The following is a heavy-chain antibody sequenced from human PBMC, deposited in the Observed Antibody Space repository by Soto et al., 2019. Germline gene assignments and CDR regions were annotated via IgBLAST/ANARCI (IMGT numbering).Heavy chain of an antibody. CDR3: ARVQMATLYFDY. V-gene: IGHV4-59*01. CDR2: IYYSGTH. J-gene: IGHJ4*02. D-gene: IGHD5-12*01. CDR1: GGPISGYY. Sequence: PSETLSLTCTVSGGPISGYYWSWVRQPPGKGLEWIGYIYYSGTHNYNPSLKSRLTISVDTSKNQFSPELNSVTAADTAVYYCARVQMATLYFDYWGQGTLVTVSS.